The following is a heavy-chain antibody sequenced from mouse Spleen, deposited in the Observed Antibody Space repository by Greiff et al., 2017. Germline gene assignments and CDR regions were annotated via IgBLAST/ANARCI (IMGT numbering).Heavy chain of an antibody. V-gene: IGHV1-55*01. CDR1: GYTFTSYW. J-gene: IGHJ2*01. CDR3: ARTFYYGSEIDY. Sequence: VQLQQSGAELVKPGASVKMFCKASGYTFTSYWITWVKQRPGQGLEWIGDIYPGSGSTNYNEKFKSKATLTVDTSSSTAYMQLSSLTSEDSAVYYCARTFYYGSEIDYWGQGTTLTVSS. D-gene: IGHD1-1*01. CDR2: IYPGSGST.